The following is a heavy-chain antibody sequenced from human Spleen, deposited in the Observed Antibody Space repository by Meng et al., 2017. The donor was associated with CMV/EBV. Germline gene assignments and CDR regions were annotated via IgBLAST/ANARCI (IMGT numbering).Heavy chain of an antibody. CDR2: IKKDGSEK. Sequence: GGSLRLSCVASTFTFSSDWMTWVRQAPGKGLECVATIKKDGSEKYYVDSVKGRFTISRDNAKDSLYLQMNILTAADTAVYYCARGGHSSSWYLGYWGQGTLVTVSS. D-gene: IGHD6-13*01. CDR1: TFTFSSDW. CDR3: ARGGHSSSWYLGY. V-gene: IGHV3-7*01. J-gene: IGHJ4*02.